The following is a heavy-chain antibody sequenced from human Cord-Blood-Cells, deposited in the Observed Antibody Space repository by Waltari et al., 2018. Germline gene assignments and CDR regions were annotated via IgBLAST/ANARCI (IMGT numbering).Heavy chain of an antibody. CDR2: ISYDGSNK. J-gene: IGHJ4*02. V-gene: IGHV3-30-3*01. Sequence: QVQLVESGGGVVQPGRSLRLSCAASGFTFSSYAMHWVRQAPGKGLEWVAVISYDGSNKYYADSVKGRFTISRDNSKNTLYLQMNSLRAEDTAVYYCARDQYDYWGQGTLVTVSS. CDR3: ARDQYDY. D-gene: IGHD2-2*01. CDR1: GFTFSSYA.